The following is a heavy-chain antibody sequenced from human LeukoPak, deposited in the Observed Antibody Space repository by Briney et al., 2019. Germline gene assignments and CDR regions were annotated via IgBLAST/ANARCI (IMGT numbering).Heavy chain of an antibody. CDR3: ARVHDTTGYYHYFDS. CDR1: GFTFSTYP. V-gene: IGHV3-30*04. D-gene: IGHD3-9*01. CDR2: ISYHGSNE. J-gene: IGHJ4*02. Sequence: GGSLRLSCEASGFTFSTYPMYWVRQAPDKGLEWVAMISYHGSNEYYADSVKGRFTISRDNSKNTLYLQMNNPRVEDTAIYYCARVHDTTGYYHYFDSWGQGTLVTVS.